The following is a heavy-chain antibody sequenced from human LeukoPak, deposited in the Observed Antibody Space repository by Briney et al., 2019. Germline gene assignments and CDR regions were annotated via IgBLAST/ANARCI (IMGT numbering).Heavy chain of an antibody. V-gene: IGHV4-34*01. D-gene: IGHD4-11*01. J-gene: IGHJ4*02. CDR3: ARGLFYSKIFDY. Sequence: PSETLSLTCAVYGRSFSGYYWSWIRQPPGKGLEWIGEINHSGSTNYNPSLKSRVTISVDTSKNQFSLKLSSVTAADTAVYYCARGLFYSKIFDYWGQGTLVTVSS. CDR2: INHSGST. CDR1: GRSFSGYY.